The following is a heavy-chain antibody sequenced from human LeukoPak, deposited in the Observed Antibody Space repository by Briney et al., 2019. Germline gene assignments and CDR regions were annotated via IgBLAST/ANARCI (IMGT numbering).Heavy chain of an antibody. CDR2: ISNSGGST. V-gene: IGHV3-23*01. J-gene: IGHJ4*02. CDR3: AKGTDYGGNLCYFDY. CDR1: GFTFSSYA. Sequence: GGSLRLSCAASGFTFSSYAMSWVRQAPGKGLEWVSGISNSGGSTNYADSVKGRFTISRDNSKNMLYLQMNSLRAEDTAVYYCAKGTDYGGNLCYFDYWGQGTLVTVSS. D-gene: IGHD4-23*01.